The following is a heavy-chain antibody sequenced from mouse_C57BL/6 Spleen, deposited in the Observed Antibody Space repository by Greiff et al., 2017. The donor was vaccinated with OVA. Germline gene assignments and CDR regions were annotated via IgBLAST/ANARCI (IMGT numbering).Heavy chain of an antibody. CDR1: GYAFTNYL. J-gene: IGHJ3*01. CDR2: INPGSGGT. CDR3: ARSDYGYAWFAY. V-gene: IGHV1-54*01. Sequence: QVQLKESGAELVRPGTSVKVSCKASGYAFTNYLIEWVKQRPGQGLEWIGVINPGSGGTNYNEKFKGKATLTADKSSSTAYMQLSSLTSEDSAVYFCARSDYGYAWFAYWGQGTLVTVSA. D-gene: IGHD2-2*01.